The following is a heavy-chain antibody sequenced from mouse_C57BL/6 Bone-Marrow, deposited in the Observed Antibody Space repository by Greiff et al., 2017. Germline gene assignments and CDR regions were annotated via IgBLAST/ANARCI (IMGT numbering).Heavy chain of an antibody. CDR2: IYPRSGTT. CDR3: ARWGDGNGFAC. J-gene: IGHJ3*01. Sequence: LVESGAELARPGASVKLSCKASGYTFTSSGISWVKQRTGQGLEWIGEIYPRSGTTYYNEKFKGKATLTADKSSSTAYMELRSLSSEDSAVCYCARWGDGNGFACWGQGTLVTVAA. D-gene: IGHD2-1*01. V-gene: IGHV1-81*01. CDR1: GYTFTSSG.